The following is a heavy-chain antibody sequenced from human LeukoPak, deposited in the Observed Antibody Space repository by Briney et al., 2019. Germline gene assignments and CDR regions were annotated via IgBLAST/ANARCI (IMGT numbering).Heavy chain of an antibody. D-gene: IGHD2-15*01. V-gene: IGHV3-23*01. CDR3: AKGGGSSCYSPSDY. CDR1: GFTFSSYA. Sequence: GGSLRLSCGGSGFTFSSYAMSWVRQAPGKGLEGASAISGSGTDTFYANSVKGRFTISRDNPKNTLYLQMNSLRAEDTAVYYCAKGGGSSCYSPSDYWGQGTLVTVSS. CDR2: ISGSGTDT. J-gene: IGHJ4*02.